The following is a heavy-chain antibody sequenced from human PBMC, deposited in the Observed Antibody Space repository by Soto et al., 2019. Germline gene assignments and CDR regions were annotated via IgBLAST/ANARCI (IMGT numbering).Heavy chain of an antibody. D-gene: IGHD1-26*01. J-gene: IGHJ6*02. CDR2: ISSSSSYI. CDR1: GFTFSSYS. CDR3: ARENSGSYLYALGPTPYGMDV. Sequence: EVQLVESGGGLVKPGGSLRLSCAASGFTFSSYSMNWVRQAPGKGLEWVSSISSSSSYIYYADSVKGRFTISRDNAKNSLYLQMNSLRAEDTAVYYCARENSGSYLYALGPTPYGMDVWGQGTTVTVSS. V-gene: IGHV3-21*01.